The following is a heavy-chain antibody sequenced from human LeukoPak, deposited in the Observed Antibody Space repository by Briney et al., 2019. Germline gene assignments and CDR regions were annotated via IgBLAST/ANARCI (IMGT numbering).Heavy chain of an antibody. CDR2: IYTSGST. V-gene: IGHV4-4*07. CDR1: GGSISSFY. CDR3: ATQQLAGPFDY. J-gene: IGHJ4*02. D-gene: IGHD6-13*01. Sequence: SETLSLTCTVSGGSISSFYWSWIRQPAGKGLEWIGRIYTSGSTNYNPSLKSRVTISVDTSKNQFSLKLSSVTAADTAVYYCATQQLAGPFDYWGQGTLVTVSS.